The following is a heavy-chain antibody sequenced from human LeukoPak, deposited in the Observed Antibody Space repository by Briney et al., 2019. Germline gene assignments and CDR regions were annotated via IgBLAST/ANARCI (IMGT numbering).Heavy chain of an antibody. CDR3: ARYWSVGPPPFDY. D-gene: IGHD4-23*01. CDR1: GFTFSSYS. Sequence: GGSLRLSCAVSGFTFSSYSMNWVRQAPGKGLEWVSSISGSSSYIYYADSVKGRFTISRDNAKNSVYLQMNSLRAEDTAVYYCARYWSVGPPPFDYWGQGTLVTVSS. CDR2: ISGSSSYI. J-gene: IGHJ4*02. V-gene: IGHV3-21*01.